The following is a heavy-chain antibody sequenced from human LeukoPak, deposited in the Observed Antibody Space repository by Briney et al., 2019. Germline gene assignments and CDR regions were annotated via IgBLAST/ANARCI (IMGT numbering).Heavy chain of an antibody. J-gene: IGHJ4*02. CDR2: MNPNSGNT. V-gene: IGHV1-8*01. CDR1: GYTFTSYD. Sequence: GASVKVSCKASGYTFTSYDINWVRQATGQGLEWMGWMNPNSGNTGYAQKFQGRVTMTRNTSISTAYMELSSLRSEDTAVYYCARGLGIVVVLAAPYYFDYWGQGTLVTVSS. CDR3: ARGLGIVVVLAAPYYFDY. D-gene: IGHD2-2*01.